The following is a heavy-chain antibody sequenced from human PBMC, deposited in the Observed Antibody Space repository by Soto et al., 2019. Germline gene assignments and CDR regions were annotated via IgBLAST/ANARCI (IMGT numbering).Heavy chain of an antibody. D-gene: IGHD3-22*01. CDR3: ARGIGYDSSGYYYLGHAFDI. CDR2: IYYSGST. Sequence: SETLSLTCTVSGGSISSGDYYWSWIHQPPGKGLEWIGYIYYSGSTYYNPSLKSRVTISVDTSKNQFSLKLSSVTAADTAVYYCARGIGYDSSGYYYLGHAFDIWGQGTMVTVSS. V-gene: IGHV4-30-4*01. J-gene: IGHJ3*02. CDR1: GGSISSGDYY.